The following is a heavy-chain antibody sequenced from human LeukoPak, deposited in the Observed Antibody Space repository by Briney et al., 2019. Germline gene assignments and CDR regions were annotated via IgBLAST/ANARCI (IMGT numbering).Heavy chain of an antibody. CDR3: AGYCSGGSCYSIDIEY. CDR2: IYHSGST. Sequence: PSETLSLTCAVYGGSFSGYYWSWIRQPPGKGLEWVGEIYHSGSTNYNPSLKSRVTISVDTSKNQFSLKLSSVTAAGTAVYYCAGYCSGGSCYSIDIEYWGQGTLVTASS. D-gene: IGHD2-15*01. V-gene: IGHV4-34*01. J-gene: IGHJ4*02. CDR1: GGSFSGYY.